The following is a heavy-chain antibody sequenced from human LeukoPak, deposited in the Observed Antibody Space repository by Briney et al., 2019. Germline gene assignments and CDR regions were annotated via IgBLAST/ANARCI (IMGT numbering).Heavy chain of an antibody. CDR2: IYYSGNT. V-gene: IGHV4-59*01. CDR1: GGSISSFY. J-gene: IGHJ4*02. D-gene: IGHD1-26*01. Sequence: SETLSLTCTVSGGSISSFYWSWIRQPPGKGLEWIGYIYYSGNTNYNPSLKNRVTISVDASKNQFSLKLSSVTAADTAVYYCARGYSGSYGRFDYWGQGTLATVSS. CDR3: ARGYSGSYGRFDY.